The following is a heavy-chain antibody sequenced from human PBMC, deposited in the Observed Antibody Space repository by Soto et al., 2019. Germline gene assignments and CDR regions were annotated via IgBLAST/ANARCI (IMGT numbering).Heavy chain of an antibody. Sequence: GESLKISCKGSGYSFTSYWIGWVRQMPGKGLEWMGIIYPGDSDTRYSPSFQGHVTISADKSISTAYLQWSSLKASDTAMYYWARHPYDSSGYYHNWFDPWGQGTLVTVSS. CDR1: GYSFTSYW. V-gene: IGHV5-51*01. CDR2: IYPGDSDT. D-gene: IGHD3-22*01. J-gene: IGHJ5*02. CDR3: ARHPYDSSGYYHNWFDP.